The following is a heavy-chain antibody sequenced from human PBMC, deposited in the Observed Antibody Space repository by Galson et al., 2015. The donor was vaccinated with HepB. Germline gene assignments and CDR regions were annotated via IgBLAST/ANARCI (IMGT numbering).Heavy chain of an antibody. CDR3: ARRNSGSYYDAFDI. Sequence: QSGAEVKKPGASVKVSCKASGYTFINYGISWLRQAPGQGLEWMGWINVYNANTNYVQKFQGRVTMTTGTSTSTAYMELRSLRSDDTAVYYCARRNSGSYYDAFDIWGQGTMVTVSS. CDR2: INVYNANT. V-gene: IGHV1-18*01. J-gene: IGHJ3*02. D-gene: IGHD1-26*01. CDR1: GYTFINYG.